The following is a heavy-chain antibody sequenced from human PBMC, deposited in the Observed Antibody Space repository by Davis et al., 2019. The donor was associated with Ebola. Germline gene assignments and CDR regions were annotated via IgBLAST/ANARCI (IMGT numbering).Heavy chain of an antibody. CDR1: GGTFSSYA. Sequence: AASVKVFCKASGGTFSSYAITWVRQAPGQGLEWMGWISAYNGNTNYAQNVQDRVTMTTDTSTSIAYMELRSLRSDDTAVYYCARDLGKTLADHADYWGQGTLVTVSS. CDR3: ARDLGKTLADHADY. CDR2: ISAYNGNT. D-gene: IGHD6-19*01. J-gene: IGHJ4*02. V-gene: IGHV1-18*01.